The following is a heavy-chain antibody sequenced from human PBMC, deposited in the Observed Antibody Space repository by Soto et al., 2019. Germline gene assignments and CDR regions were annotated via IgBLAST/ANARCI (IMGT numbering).Heavy chain of an antibody. J-gene: IGHJ4*02. CDR1: GYTFTSYA. CDR3: ARADYYDSSGFYYDC. CDR2: INPSGGST. V-gene: IGHV1-46*01. D-gene: IGHD3-22*01. Sequence: GASVKVSCKASGYTFTSYAMHWVRQAPGQGLEWMGIINPSGGSTSYLQKFQGRITMTRDTSTSTVYMELSSLRSEDTAVYFCARADYYDSSGFYYDCWGQGSLVAVSS.